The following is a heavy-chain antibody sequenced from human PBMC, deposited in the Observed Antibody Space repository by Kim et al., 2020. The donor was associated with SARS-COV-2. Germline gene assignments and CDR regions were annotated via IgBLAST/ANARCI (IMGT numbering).Heavy chain of an antibody. V-gene: IGHV3-48*02. CDR1: GFTFSSYS. CDR3: ARGGCRFGGSCYYYYYGMDV. D-gene: IGHD2-15*01. Sequence: GGSLRLSCAASGFTFSSYSMNWVRQAPGKGLEWVSYISSSSSTIYYADSVKGRFTISRDNAKNSLYLQMNSLRDEDTAVYYCARGGCRFGGSCYYYYYGMDVWGQGTTVTVSS. CDR2: ISSSSSTI. J-gene: IGHJ6*02.